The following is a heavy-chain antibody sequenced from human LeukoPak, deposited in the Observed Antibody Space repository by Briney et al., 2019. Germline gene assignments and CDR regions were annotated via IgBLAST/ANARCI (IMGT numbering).Heavy chain of an antibody. CDR2: IIPIFGTA. Sequence: SVKVPCKASGGTFSSYAISWVRQAPGQGLEWMGGIIPIFGTANYAQKFQGRVTITTDESTSTAYMELSSLRSEDTAVYYCARDPLLSYYGSGSYYQSQTNWFDPWGQGTLVTVSS. CDR3: ARDPLLSYYGSGSYYQSQTNWFDP. J-gene: IGHJ5*02. D-gene: IGHD3-10*01. V-gene: IGHV1-69*05. CDR1: GGTFSSYA.